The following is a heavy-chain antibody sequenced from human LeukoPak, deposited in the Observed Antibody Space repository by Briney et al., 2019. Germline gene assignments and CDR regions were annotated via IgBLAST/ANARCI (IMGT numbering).Heavy chain of an antibody. J-gene: IGHJ6*04. V-gene: IGHV3-30*03. CDR3: ARIHSGYEPPKEYYGMDV. Sequence: TGGSLRLSCIASGFSFSDFGMHWVRQAPGKGLGWVAVISYDGSNEYYADSVKGRFTISRDNSKNTLYMQVSSLKSDDTAVYYCARIHSGYEPPKEYYGMDVWGKGTTVTVSS. D-gene: IGHD5-12*01. CDR2: ISYDGSNE. CDR1: GFSFSDFG.